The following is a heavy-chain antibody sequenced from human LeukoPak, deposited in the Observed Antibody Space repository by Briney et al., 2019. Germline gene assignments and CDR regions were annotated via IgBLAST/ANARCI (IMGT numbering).Heavy chain of an antibody. J-gene: IGHJ6*01. CDR2: IYPGDSDT. CDR1: GYNFNTYW. D-gene: IGHD3-10*01. CDR3: TRRGRFLGYGSGIYGMDV. V-gene: IGHV5-51*01. Sequence: RHGESLKISCKASGYNFNTYWIGWVRQMPGKGLEWMGIIYPGDSDTRYSPSFQGQVTISADKSISTAYLQWSSLKASDNAMYYCTRRGRFLGYGSGIYGMDVWGQGTSVTVSS.